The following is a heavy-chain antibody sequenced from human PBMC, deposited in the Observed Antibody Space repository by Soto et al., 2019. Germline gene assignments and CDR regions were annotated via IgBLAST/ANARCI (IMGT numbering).Heavy chain of an antibody. CDR1: GASISSKTYY. CDR2: VYYIGSH. J-gene: IGHJ4*02. V-gene: IGHV4-39*01. D-gene: IGHD3-22*01. Sequence: PSETLSLTCTISGASISSKTYYWAWIRQPPGKRLEWIGSVYYIGSHYYNPSLESRLTISGEASKTEFSPKMRSVTAADTAVYYGARHDLSDDHYYSRDDYFAGWGQGALVTVSS. CDR3: ARHDLSDDHYYSRDDYFAG.